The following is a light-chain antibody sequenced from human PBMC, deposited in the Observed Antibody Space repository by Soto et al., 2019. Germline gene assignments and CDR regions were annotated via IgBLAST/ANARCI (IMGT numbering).Light chain of an antibody. Sequence: DIQMTHSPSTLSASVGDRVTITCRASQSISSWLAWYQQKPGKAPKLLIFGASTLQSGVPSRFSGSGSGTDFTLTISSLQPEDFATYFCQKLNAYPPWTFGQGTKVDI. CDR2: GAS. CDR3: QKLNAYPPWT. V-gene: IGKV1-5*01. CDR1: QSISSW. J-gene: IGKJ1*01.